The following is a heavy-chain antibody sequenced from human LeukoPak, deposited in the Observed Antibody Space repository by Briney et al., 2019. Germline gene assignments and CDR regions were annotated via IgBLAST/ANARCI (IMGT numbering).Heavy chain of an antibody. Sequence: SQTLSLTCTVSGGSISDYYWSWIRQPPGKGLEWIGYIYYSGSTNYNPSLRSRVTISVDTSKNQFSLKLSSVTAADTAVYYCARIYCSGATCYYFDYWGQGTLVTVSS. CDR3: ARIYCSGATCYYFDY. CDR1: GGSISDYY. V-gene: IGHV4-59*01. J-gene: IGHJ4*02. D-gene: IGHD2-15*01. CDR2: IYYSGST.